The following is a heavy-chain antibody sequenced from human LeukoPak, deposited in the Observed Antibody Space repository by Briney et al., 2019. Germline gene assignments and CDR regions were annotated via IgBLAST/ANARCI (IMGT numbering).Heavy chain of an antibody. CDR2: ISYDGSNK. CDR3: AKDFLGSSRAFNN. V-gene: IGHV3-30*18. J-gene: IGHJ3*02. Sequence: GGSLRLSCAASGFTFSSYGMHWVRQAPGKGLEGVAVISYDGSNKYFAESVKGRFTISRDNSKNTLYLQMNSLRAEDTAVYYCAKDFLGSSRAFNNWGQGTMVTVSS. CDR1: GFTFSSYG. D-gene: IGHD2-2*01.